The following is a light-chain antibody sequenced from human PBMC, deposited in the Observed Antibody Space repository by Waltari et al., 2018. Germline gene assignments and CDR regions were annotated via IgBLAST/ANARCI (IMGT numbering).Light chain of an antibody. J-gene: IGKJ2*01. V-gene: IGKV1-5*03. CDR2: KAS. CDR3: QQYNSYPYT. Sequence: SVGDRVTITCRASQSISSWLAWYQQKPGKAPKLLIYKASSLESGVPSRFSGSGSGTEFTLTISSLQPDDFATYYCQQYNSYPYTFGQGTKLEIK. CDR1: QSISSW.